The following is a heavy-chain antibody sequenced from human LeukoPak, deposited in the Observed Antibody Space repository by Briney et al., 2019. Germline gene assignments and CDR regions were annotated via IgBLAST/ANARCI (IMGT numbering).Heavy chain of an antibody. Sequence: GGSLRLSCAASGFTFSSYSMNWVRQAPGKGLEWVSSISSSSSYIYYADSVKGRFTISRDNAKNSLYLQMNSLRAEDTAVYYYARAEWFGELIDYWGQGTLVTVSS. CDR1: GFTFSSYS. V-gene: IGHV3-21*01. CDR2: ISSSSSYI. J-gene: IGHJ4*02. CDR3: ARAEWFGELIDY. D-gene: IGHD3-10*01.